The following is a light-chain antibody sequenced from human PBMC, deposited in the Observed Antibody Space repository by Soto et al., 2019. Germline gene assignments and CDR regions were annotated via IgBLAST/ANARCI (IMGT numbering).Light chain of an antibody. CDR1: SSDVGNGYDS. J-gene: IGLJ1*01. V-gene: IGLV2-14*01. CDR2: EVT. Sequence: QSALTQPASVSGSPGQSITISCTGTSSDVGNGYDSVSWYQQHPGKAPKLMIYEVTNRPSGVSSRFSGSKSGTSASLAISGLRSDDEADYFCATWDDSLNGFYVFGTGTKLTVL. CDR3: ATWDDSLNGFYV.